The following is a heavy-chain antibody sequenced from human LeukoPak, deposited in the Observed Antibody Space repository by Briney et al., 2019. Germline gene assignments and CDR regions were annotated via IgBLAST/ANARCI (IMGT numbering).Heavy chain of an antibody. CDR2: ISPSADST. Sequence: GGSLRLSCAASGFTFSNYAMSWVRQAPGKGLEWVSAISPSADSTSYADSVKGRFAISRDNSKNTLYLQMDSLRAEDTAVYYCAKRESSSSWYNYFDYWGQGTLVTVSS. CDR1: GFTFSNYA. V-gene: IGHV3-23*01. CDR3: AKRESSSSWYNYFDY. J-gene: IGHJ4*02. D-gene: IGHD6-13*01.